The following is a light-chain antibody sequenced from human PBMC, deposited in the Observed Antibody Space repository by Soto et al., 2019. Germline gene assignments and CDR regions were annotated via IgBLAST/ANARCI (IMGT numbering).Light chain of an antibody. CDR3: QQYGSSPRT. CDR1: QNVASSY. V-gene: IGKV3-20*01. CDR2: GSS. J-gene: IGKJ1*01. Sequence: PGERATLSCRASQNVASSYLAWYQQKPGQAPRLLIYGSSIRGAGIPDRFSGSGSGTDFTLTISRLDPENFAVYFCQQYGSSPRTFGQGTKVDIK.